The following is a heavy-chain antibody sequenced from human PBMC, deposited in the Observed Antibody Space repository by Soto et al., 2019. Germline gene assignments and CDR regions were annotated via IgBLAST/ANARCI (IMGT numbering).Heavy chain of an antibody. CDR1: GGSISSGGYY. CDR3: AREGGWSEVTTRFYYYYGMDV. CDR2: IYYSGST. J-gene: IGHJ6*02. V-gene: IGHV4-31*03. Sequence: SETLSLTCTVSGGSISSGGYYWSWIRQHPGKGLEWIGYIYYSGSTYYNPSLKSRVTISVDTSKNQFSLKLSSVTAADTAVYYCAREGGWSEVTTRFYYYYGMDVWGQGTTVTVSS. D-gene: IGHD4-17*01.